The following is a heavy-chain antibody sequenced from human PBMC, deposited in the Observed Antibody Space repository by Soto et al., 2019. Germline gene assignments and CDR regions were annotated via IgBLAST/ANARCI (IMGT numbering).Heavy chain of an antibody. CDR3: ARGGTSGWFKGAYDV. V-gene: IGHV1-69*01. CDR1: GGTLNKHA. CDR2: IIPMFGIP. J-gene: IGHJ3*01. Sequence: QVQLVQSGAEVKKPGSSVKVSCKASGGTLNKHAITWVRRAPGQGPEWLGGIIPMFGIPNYPQKFQGRVTITAADSTKTSHMEMHSLTSDDTVVYYCARGGTSGWFKGAYDVWGQGTMVTVSS. D-gene: IGHD6-13*01.